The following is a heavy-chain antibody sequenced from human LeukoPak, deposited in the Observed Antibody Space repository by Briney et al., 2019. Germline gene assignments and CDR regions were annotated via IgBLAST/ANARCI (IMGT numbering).Heavy chain of an antibody. CDR2: ISGSSSDV. CDR1: GFTFSDSY. V-gene: IGHV3-11*01. Sequence: GGSLRLSCAASGFTFSDSYMTWIRQAPGKGLELLPYISGSSSDVNYIDSVRGRFTISRDNAKNSLNLRMNSLTVEDTAVYYCSRDPRHSDYWGQGTLVTVSS. J-gene: IGHJ4*02. CDR3: SRDPRHSDY.